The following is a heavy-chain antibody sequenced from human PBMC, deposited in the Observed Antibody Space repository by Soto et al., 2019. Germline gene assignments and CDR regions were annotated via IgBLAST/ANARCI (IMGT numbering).Heavy chain of an antibody. D-gene: IGHD3-22*01. CDR1: GFTVTSNY. V-gene: IGHV3-53*01. CDR3: ARDYYDSSGPNWFDP. Sequence: GGSLRLSCAASGFTVTSNYMSWVRQAPGKGLEWVSVIYSGGSTYYADSVKGRFTISRDNSKNTLYLQMNSLRAEDTAVYYRARDYYDSSGPNWFDPWGQGTLVTVSS. J-gene: IGHJ5*02. CDR2: IYSGGST.